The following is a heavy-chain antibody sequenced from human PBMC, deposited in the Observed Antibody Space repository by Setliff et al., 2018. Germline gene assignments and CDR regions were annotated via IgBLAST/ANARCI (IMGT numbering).Heavy chain of an antibody. CDR1: GGTFSSYV. CDR2: IIPMFGT. CDR3: AGGQPLVRKYYYYMDV. J-gene: IGHJ6*03. V-gene: IGHV1-69*13. D-gene: IGHD3-10*01. Sequence: SVKVSCKASGGTFSSYVISWVREAPGQGLEWMGGIIPMFGTNYAQKFQGRVTITADESTSTAYMELSSLGSEDTAVYYCAGGQPLVRKYYYYMDVWGKGTTVTVAS.